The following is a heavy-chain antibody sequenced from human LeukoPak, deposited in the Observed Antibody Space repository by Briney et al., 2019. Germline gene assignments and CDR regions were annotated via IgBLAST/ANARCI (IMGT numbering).Heavy chain of an antibody. Sequence: GGSLRLSCTASGFTFGDYAMSWFRQAPGKGLAWVGFIRSKAYGGTTEYAASVKGRFTISRDDSKSIAYLQMNSLKTEDTAVYYCTRDLVQEGLGGYYFDYWGQGTLVTVSS. CDR3: TRDLVQEGLGGYYFDY. CDR1: GFTFGDYA. V-gene: IGHV3-49*03. J-gene: IGHJ4*02. D-gene: IGHD6-19*01. CDR2: IRSKAYGGTT.